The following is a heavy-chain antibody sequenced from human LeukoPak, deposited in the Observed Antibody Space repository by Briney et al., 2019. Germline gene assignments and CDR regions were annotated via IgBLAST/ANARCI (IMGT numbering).Heavy chain of an antibody. V-gene: IGHV4-59*08. CDR2: IYYSGST. Sequence: SETLSLTCTVSGGSMSSFYWSWIRQPPGKGLEWIGYIYYSGSTDYNPSLKSRVTISVDTSKNQFSLKLSSVTAADTAMYYCARRASTGYYGIYWFDPWGQGTLVTVSS. J-gene: IGHJ5*02. CDR3: ARRASTGYYGIYWFDP. CDR1: GGSMSSFY. D-gene: IGHD3-22*01.